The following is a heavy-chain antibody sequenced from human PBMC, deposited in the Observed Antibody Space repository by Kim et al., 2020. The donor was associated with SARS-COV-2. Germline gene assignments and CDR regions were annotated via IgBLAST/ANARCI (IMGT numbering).Heavy chain of an antibody. V-gene: IGHV5-51*01. CDR3: ARLGDFWSGHWGWFYP. CDR1: GYSFTSYW. D-gene: IGHD3-3*01. Sequence: GESLKISCKGSGYSFTSYWIGWVRQMPGKGLEWMGIIYPGDSDTRYSPSFQGQVTISADKSISTAYLQWSSLKASDTAMYYCARLGDFWSGHWGWFYPWGQGTLVTVSS. CDR2: IYPGDSDT. J-gene: IGHJ5*02.